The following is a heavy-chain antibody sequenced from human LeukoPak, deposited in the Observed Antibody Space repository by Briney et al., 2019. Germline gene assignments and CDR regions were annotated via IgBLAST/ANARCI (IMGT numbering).Heavy chain of an antibody. CDR1: GYTFTAYY. D-gene: IGHD2-8*02. V-gene: IGHV1-2*02. Sequence: ASVKVFSKASGYTFTAYYIHWVRQAPGQGLEWMGWIDTNTGATKYAQKFQGRVTITRDTSTGTAYMELSSLLSGDTALYYCASEAFCAGGSCNVQRGAFWGPGTLVTVSS. J-gene: IGHJ4*02. CDR3: ASEAFCAGGSCNVQRGAF. CDR2: IDTNTGAT.